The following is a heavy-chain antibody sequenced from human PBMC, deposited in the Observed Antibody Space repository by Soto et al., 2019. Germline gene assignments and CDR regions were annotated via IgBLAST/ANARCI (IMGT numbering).Heavy chain of an antibody. Sequence: PSETLSLTCTVSGGSISSYYWSWIRQPPGKGLEWIGSIYHSGSTYYNPSLKSRVTISVDTSKNQFSLKLSSVTAADTAVYYCARDGPMVRGVLYNWFDPWGQGTLVTVSS. CDR3: ARDGPMVRGVLYNWFDP. D-gene: IGHD3-10*01. J-gene: IGHJ5*02. V-gene: IGHV4-38-2*02. CDR1: GGSISSYY. CDR2: IYHSGST.